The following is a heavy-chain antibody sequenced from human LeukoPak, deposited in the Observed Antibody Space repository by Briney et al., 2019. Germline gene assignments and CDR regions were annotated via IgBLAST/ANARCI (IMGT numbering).Heavy chain of an antibody. V-gene: IGHV3-9*01. CDR1: GFTFDDYA. J-gene: IGHJ4*02. Sequence: PGRSLRLSCAASGFTFDDYAMHWVRQAPGKGLEWVSGISWNSGSIGYADSVKGRFTISRDNAKNSLYLQMNSLRAEDTALYYCAKGRDGAVVSPDYWGQGTLVTVSS. CDR3: AKGRDGAVVSPDY. CDR2: ISWNSGSI. D-gene: IGHD6-19*01.